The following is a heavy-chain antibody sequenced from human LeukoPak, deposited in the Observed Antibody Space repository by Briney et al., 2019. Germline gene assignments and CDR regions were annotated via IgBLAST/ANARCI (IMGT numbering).Heavy chain of an antibody. Sequence: GGSLRLSCAASGFTFSSYAMHWVRQATGNGLEYVSAISSNGGSTYYANSVKGRFTISRDNSKNTLYLQMGSLRAEDMAVYYCARAGATDAFDIWGQGTMVTVSS. V-gene: IGHV3-64*01. D-gene: IGHD1-26*01. CDR1: GFTFSSYA. CDR2: ISSNGGST. CDR3: ARAGATDAFDI. J-gene: IGHJ3*02.